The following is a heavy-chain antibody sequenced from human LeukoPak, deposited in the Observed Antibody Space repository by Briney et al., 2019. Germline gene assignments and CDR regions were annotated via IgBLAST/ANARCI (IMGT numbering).Heavy chain of an antibody. CDR3: ARVKEAAAFDY. V-gene: IGHV3-21*01. D-gene: IGHD6-25*01. CDR2: IDSSSNYR. Sequence: GGSLRLSCADSGFTFSRYSMSWVRQAPGKGLEWVSSIDSSSNYRYYGDSVKGRFTISRDNAKNSLYLQMNSLRAEDTAVYYCARVKEAAAFDYWGRGTLVTVSA. J-gene: IGHJ4*02. CDR1: GFTFSRYS.